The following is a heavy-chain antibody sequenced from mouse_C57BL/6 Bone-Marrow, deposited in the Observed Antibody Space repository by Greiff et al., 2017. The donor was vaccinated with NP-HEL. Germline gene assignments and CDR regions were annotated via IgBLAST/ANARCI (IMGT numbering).Heavy chain of an antibody. CDR1: GFSINSDCY. Sequence: EVKLQESGPSLVRPSQTLSLTCTVTGFSINSDCYWIWIRQFPGNQLEYIGYTFYSGITYYNPSLESRTYITRDTSKNQFSLKLSSVTTEDAATFYCARGRGPYYFDYWGQGTTLTVSS. CDR3: ARGRGPYYFDY. J-gene: IGHJ2*01. V-gene: IGHV3-3*01. CDR2: TFYSGIT.